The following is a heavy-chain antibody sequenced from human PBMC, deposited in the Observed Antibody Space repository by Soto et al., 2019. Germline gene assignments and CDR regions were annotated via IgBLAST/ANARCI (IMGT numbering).Heavy chain of an antibody. V-gene: IGHV3-74*01. CDR1: GFTFSTLW. CDR2: ISPDGSTR. J-gene: IGHJ4*02. Sequence: GGPLRLSCAASGFTFSTLWLHWARQDPGKELVWVSRISPDGSTRTSADVVNVQFTSSWDNVRNTLYLQMISMKAEDTTVYYCVRDEGTGSRGDSWGQGALVTVSS. D-gene: IGHD2-2*01. CDR3: VRDEGTGSRGDS.